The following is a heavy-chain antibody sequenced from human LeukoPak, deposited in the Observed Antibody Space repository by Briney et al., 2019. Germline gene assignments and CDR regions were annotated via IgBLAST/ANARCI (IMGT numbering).Heavy chain of an antibody. Sequence: PGGSLRLSCVASGFIFTDHWMSWVRQAPGKGLDWVANIKEDESAKFYADSVRGRFTISRDNAKNSVYLEMNNRRVEDTAVYYCARAVDVADYWGRGTLVTVSS. CDR1: GFIFTDHW. CDR3: ARAVDVADY. V-gene: IGHV3-7*01. D-gene: IGHD3-16*01. J-gene: IGHJ4*02. CDR2: IKEDESAK.